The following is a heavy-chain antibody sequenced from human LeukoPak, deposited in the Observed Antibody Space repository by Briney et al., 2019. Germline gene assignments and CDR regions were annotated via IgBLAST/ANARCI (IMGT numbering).Heavy chain of an antibody. Sequence: SETLSLTCTVSGGSISSYYWSWIRQPPGKGLEWIGYIYYSGSTNYNPSLKSRVTISVDTSKNQFSLKLSSVTAADTAVYYCAGGPWYSSSWYYYYYMDVWGKGTTVTISS. V-gene: IGHV4-59*01. J-gene: IGHJ6*03. CDR1: GGSISSYY. D-gene: IGHD6-13*01. CDR2: IYYSGST. CDR3: AGGPWYSSSWYYYYYMDV.